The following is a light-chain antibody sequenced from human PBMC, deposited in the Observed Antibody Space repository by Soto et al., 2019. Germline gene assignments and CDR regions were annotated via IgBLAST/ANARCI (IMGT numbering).Light chain of an antibody. V-gene: IGKV3-20*01. CDR1: QSVSSSY. CDR2: GAS. J-gene: IGKJ4*01. Sequence: EIVLTQSPGTRSLSPGERATLSCRASQSVSSSYLAWYQQKPGQAPRLLIYGASSRATGIPDRLSGSCSGTDFNITISRLEPEDFAVYYCQQYDSSPLTFGGGTKVEIK. CDR3: QQYDSSPLT.